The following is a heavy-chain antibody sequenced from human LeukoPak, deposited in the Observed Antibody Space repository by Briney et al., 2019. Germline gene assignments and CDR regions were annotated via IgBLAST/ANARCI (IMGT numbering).Heavy chain of an antibody. CDR1: GFNLYTYW. CDR2: FSSDGTSS. Sequence: GGSLRLSCAAYGFNLYTYWMQWVPRAQGGGQVWIELFSSDGTSSAYADSVKGRFTISRDNAKNTVYLQMNSLSAEDTAMYYCVRREAGGSNSWFYFDYWGQGTLVSVSS. D-gene: IGHD6-13*01. V-gene: IGHV3-74*03. CDR3: VRREAGGSNSWFYFDY. J-gene: IGHJ4*02.